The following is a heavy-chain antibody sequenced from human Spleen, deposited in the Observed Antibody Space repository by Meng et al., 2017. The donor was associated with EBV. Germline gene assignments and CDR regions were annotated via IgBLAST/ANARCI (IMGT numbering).Heavy chain of an antibody. CDR2: ISTYNGNT. CDR1: GYTFLQYG. CDR3: ARTYTRTSHFDY. D-gene: IGHD6-6*01. V-gene: IGHV1-18*01. Sequence: QVQLVQSGAEVKKPGASVKVSCKASGYTFLQYGIKWVRQAPGQGLEWMGWISTYNGNTDYAQKFQGRVTMTRDTSTSTAYMELRSLRSDDTAVYYCARTYTRTSHFDYWGQGTLVTVSS. J-gene: IGHJ4*02.